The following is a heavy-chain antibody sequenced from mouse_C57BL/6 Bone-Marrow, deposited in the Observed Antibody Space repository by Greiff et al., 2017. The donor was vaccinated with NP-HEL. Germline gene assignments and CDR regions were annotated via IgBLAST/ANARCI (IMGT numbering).Heavy chain of an antibody. J-gene: IGHJ1*03. Sequence: QVQLQQSGAELVRPGASVTLSCKASGYTFTDYEMHWVKQTPVHGLAWIGAIDPETGGTAYNQKFKGKAILTADKSSSTAYLELRSLTSEDSAVYYCLITTVNWYFDVWGTGTTVTVSS. CDR2: IDPETGGT. CDR1: GYTFTDYE. V-gene: IGHV1-15*01. D-gene: IGHD1-1*01. CDR3: LITTVNWYFDV.